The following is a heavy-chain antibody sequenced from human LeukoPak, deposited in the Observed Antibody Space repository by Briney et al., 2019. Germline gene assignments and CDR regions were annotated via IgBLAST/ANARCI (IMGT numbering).Heavy chain of an antibody. Sequence: ASVNVSCKVSGYTLTELSMHWVRQAPGKGLEWMGGFDPEDGETIYAQKFQGRVTMTEDTSTDTAYMELSSLRSEDTAVYYCATAGTTKAPYYYGMDVWGQGTTVTVSS. CDR1: GYTLTELS. CDR3: ATAGTTKAPYYYGMDV. V-gene: IGHV1-24*01. CDR2: FDPEDGET. J-gene: IGHJ6*02. D-gene: IGHD1-7*01.